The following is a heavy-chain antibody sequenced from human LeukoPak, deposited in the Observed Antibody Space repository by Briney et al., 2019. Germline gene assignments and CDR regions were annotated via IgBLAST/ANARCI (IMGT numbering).Heavy chain of an antibody. CDR1: GFTFSTYA. D-gene: IGHD2-2*01. CDR3: AREPNNVVTPAGFDY. J-gene: IGHJ4*02. V-gene: IGHV3-23*01. CDR2: ISSGADYT. Sequence: PGGSLRLSCAASGFTFSTYAITWVRQAPGKGLEWVSTISSGADYTYYADSVKGRFTISRDNSKSTLYLQMNSLRAEDTAVYYCAREPNNVVTPAGFDYWGQGTLVTVSS.